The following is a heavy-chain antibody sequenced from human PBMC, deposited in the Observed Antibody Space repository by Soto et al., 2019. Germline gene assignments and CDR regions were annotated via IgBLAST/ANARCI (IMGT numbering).Heavy chain of an antibody. CDR3: AREQGVAAAGITCFDP. J-gene: IGHJ5*02. V-gene: IGHV4-4*07. CDR1: GDSLNSYH. D-gene: IGHD6-13*01. CDR2: IHSSGST. Sequence: SETLSLTCTVSGDSLNSYHWRWIRQPAGKGREWIGHIHSSGSTNYNPSLKSRVTMSVDTSKNQFSLRLMSLTAADTAVYYCAREQGVAAAGITCFDPWGQGSLVTVSS.